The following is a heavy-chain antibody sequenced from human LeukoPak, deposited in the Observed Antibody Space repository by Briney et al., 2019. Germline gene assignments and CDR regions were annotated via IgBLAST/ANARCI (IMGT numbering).Heavy chain of an antibody. V-gene: IGHV1-46*01. CDR1: GYTFTNNF. CDR3: ARADPDPDYYYYMDV. Sequence: ASVKVCCKASGYTFTNNFMHWVRQPQGPGLELKGIINPSGDNTWYAQKFQGRVTMTRDMATSTDYMEVSSLRSEDTAVYYCARADPDPDYYYYMDVWGKGTTVTVSS. CDR2: INPSGDNT. J-gene: IGHJ6*03.